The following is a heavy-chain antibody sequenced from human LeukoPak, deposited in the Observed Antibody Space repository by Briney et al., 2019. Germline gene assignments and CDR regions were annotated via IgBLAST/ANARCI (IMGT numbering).Heavy chain of an antibody. D-gene: IGHD6-19*01. Sequence: GGSLRLSCEASGFTFSAYAMTWVRQAPGKGLEWVSAISGSGGSTYYADSVKGRFTISRDNSKNTLYLQMNSLRAEDTAVYYCAKHSVAGLVDYWGQGTLVTVSS. CDR3: AKHSVAGLVDY. V-gene: IGHV3-23*01. J-gene: IGHJ4*02. CDR2: ISGSGGST. CDR1: GFTFSAYA.